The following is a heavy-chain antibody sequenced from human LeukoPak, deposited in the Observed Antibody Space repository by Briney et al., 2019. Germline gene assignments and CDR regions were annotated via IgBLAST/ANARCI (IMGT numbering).Heavy chain of an antibody. V-gene: IGHV1-2*06. CDR2: INPNSGGT. J-gene: IGHJ6*02. D-gene: IGHD1-7*01. CDR3: ARGGVTGTRVYYYYGMDV. Sequence: ASVKVSCKASGYTITGYYMHWVRQAPGQGLEWMGRINPNSGGTNSAQMFQGRITMTRDTSISTAYMELSRLRSEDTAVYYCARGGVTGTRVYYYYGMDVWGQGTTVTVSS. CDR1: GYTITGYY.